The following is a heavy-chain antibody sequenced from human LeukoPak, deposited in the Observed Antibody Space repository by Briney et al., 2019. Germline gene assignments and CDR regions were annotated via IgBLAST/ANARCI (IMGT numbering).Heavy chain of an antibody. D-gene: IGHD2-8*02. CDR1: GGSISSSSHY. Sequence: SETLSLTCTVSGGSISSSSHYWGWIRQPPGKGLEWIASIYYSGSTYYNPSLKSRVTISVDTSKNQFSLKLSSVTAADTAVYYCTRSRGWWSLDYWGQGALVTVSS. V-gene: IGHV4-39*01. J-gene: IGHJ4*02. CDR3: TRSRGWWSLDY. CDR2: IYYSGST.